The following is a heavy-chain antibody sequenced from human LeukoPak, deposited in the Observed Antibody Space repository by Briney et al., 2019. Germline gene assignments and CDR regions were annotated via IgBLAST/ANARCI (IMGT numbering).Heavy chain of an antibody. V-gene: IGHV3-23*01. CDR3: AKGDAGNYGDYSDAFDI. D-gene: IGHD4-17*01. Sequence: GSGCSTYYAHSGKGRLTIYRDKSKNTVYMQMNRQRGKDTAVYYCAKGDAGNYGDYSDAFDIWGQGTMVTVSS. CDR2: GSGCST. J-gene: IGHJ3*02.